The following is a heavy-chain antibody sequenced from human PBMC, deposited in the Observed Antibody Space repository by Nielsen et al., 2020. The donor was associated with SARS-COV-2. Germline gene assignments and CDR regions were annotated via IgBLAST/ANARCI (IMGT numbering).Heavy chain of an antibody. CDR3: ARETAAAGNWFDP. CDR1: GFTFRNYG. Sequence: GESLKISCAASGFTFRNYGMHWVRQGPGKGLVWVSRIKGDGSITAYADSVKGRFTISRDNAKNTLYLQMNSLRAEDTAMYYCARETAAAGNWFDPWGQGTLVTVSS. V-gene: IGHV3-74*03. J-gene: IGHJ5*02. D-gene: IGHD6-13*01. CDR2: IKGDGSIT.